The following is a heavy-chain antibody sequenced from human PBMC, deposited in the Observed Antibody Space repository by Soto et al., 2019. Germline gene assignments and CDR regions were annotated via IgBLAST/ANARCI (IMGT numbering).Heavy chain of an antibody. J-gene: IGHJ6*02. CDR3: ARAYGDYGGYYYGMDV. CDR2: INAGNGNT. V-gene: IGHV1-3*05. Sequence: QVQLVQSGAEEKKPGASVKVSCKASGYTFTSYAMHWVRQAPGQRLEWMGWINAGNGNTKYSQKFQGRVTINRDTSASTAYMELSSLRSEDTAVYYCARAYGDYGGYYYGMDVWGQGTTVTVSS. D-gene: IGHD4-17*01. CDR1: GYTFTSYA.